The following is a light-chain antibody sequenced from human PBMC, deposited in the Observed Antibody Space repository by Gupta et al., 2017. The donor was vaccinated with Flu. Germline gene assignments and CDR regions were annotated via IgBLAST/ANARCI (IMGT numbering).Light chain of an antibody. CDR2: WAS. Sequence: DIVMTQSPDSLTVSLGERATINCNSSQSVLYKSNNKRYLAWYQQKPGLPPKLLIYWASTREAGVPDRFSGSGSGTDFTLTIRNLQAEDVALYYCQQYYSAPITFGQGTRLEIK. J-gene: IGKJ5*01. CDR3: QQYYSAPIT. V-gene: IGKV4-1*01. CDR1: QSVLYKSNNKRY.